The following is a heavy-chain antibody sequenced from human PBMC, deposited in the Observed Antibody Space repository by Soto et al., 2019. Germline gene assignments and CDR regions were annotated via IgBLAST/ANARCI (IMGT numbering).Heavy chain of an antibody. J-gene: IGHJ4*02. Sequence: QVHLVQSGAEVKKPGSSVKVSCKASGYTFTSYCITWVRQSPGQGLERMGWISAHNGNTDYAQKLQGRVIVTRYTSSSTAYMELRSLISDDTAVYYCARGRYGDYWGQGALVPVSS. V-gene: IGHV1-18*01. D-gene: IGHD1-1*01. CDR2: ISAHNGNT. CDR3: ARGRYGDY. CDR1: GYTFTSYC.